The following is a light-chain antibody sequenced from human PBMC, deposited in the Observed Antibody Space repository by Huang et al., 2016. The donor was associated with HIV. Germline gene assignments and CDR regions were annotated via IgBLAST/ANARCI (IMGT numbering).Light chain of an antibody. V-gene: IGKV3-11*01. CDR1: QSVSSY. J-gene: IGKJ2*02. Sequence: EIVLTQSPATLSLSPGERSTLSCRASQSVSSYLAWYQQKPGQAPRLLIYDASNRATGIPARFSGSGSGTDFTLTISSLAPEEFAVYYCQQRSNWPLCTFGQGTKLEIK. CDR2: DAS. CDR3: QQRSNWPLCT.